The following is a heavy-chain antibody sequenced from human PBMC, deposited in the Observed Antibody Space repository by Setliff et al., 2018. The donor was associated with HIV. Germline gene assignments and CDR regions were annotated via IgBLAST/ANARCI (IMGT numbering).Heavy chain of an antibody. Sequence: ASVKVSCKASGYAFRDYYINWVQQAPGKGLEWMGRVDPKDGETMYAQKFQGRVTFSADEFTRIVYMKLNRLRSDDTAVYYCARATTPSSPPDVWGQGTLVTVSS. CDR1: GYAFRDYY. J-gene: IGHJ4*02. CDR3: ARATTPSSPPDV. CDR2: VDPKDGET. V-gene: IGHV1-69-2*01. D-gene: IGHD2-15*01.